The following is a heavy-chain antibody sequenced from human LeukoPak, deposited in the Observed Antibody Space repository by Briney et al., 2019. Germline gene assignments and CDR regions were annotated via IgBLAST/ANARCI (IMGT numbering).Heavy chain of an antibody. Sequence: GGSLRLSCAVSGFNFDNYVMSWVRQTPGKGLEWVSSINGGGGRTYYADSVKGRFTISRDNSKNTVYLQMNSLRAEDTAVFYCVKDTPLGGWGQGTLVTVSS. D-gene: IGHD2-15*01. CDR2: INGGGGRT. CDR1: GFNFDNYV. CDR3: VKDTPLGG. J-gene: IGHJ4*02. V-gene: IGHV3-23*01.